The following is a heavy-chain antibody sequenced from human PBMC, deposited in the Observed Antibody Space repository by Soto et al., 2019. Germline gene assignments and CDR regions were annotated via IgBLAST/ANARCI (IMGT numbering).Heavy chain of an antibody. CDR1: GFTFSSYG. J-gene: IGHJ5*02. D-gene: IGHD3-22*01. Sequence: GESLKISCAASGFTFSSYGMHWVRQAPGKGLEWVAVIWYDGSNKYYADSVKGRFTISRDNSKNTLYLQMNSLRAEDTAVYYCARNGAQYYYDSSGYYNWFDPWGQGTLVTVSS. V-gene: IGHV3-33*01. CDR2: IWYDGSNK. CDR3: ARNGAQYYYDSSGYYNWFDP.